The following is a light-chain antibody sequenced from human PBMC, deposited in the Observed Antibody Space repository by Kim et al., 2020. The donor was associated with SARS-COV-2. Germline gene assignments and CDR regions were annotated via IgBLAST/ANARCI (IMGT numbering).Light chain of an antibody. V-gene: IGLV1-44*01. CDR1: NTNTGLYP. J-gene: IGLJ1*01. CDR3: AVWDDSLFDYV. Sequence: QGVTMSGSGSNTNTGLYPVNWYQHLPGMAPKLLIYSNDQRPSGVPDRFSGSKSGTSASLAISGLQSDDEADYYCAVWDDSLFDYVFGTGTKVTVL. CDR2: SND.